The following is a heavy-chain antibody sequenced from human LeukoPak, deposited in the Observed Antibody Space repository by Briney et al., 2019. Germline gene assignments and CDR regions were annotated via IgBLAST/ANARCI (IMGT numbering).Heavy chain of an antibody. CDR1: GYTFTDYY. CDR2: INPNSGGT. V-gene: IGHV1-2*02. D-gene: IGHD3-3*01. CDR3: ARVALRFLEWLLGY. Sequence: GASVKVSCRASGYTFTDYYMHWVRQAPGQGLEWMGWINPNSGGTNYAQKFQGRVTMTRDTSISTAYMELSRLRSDDTAVYYCARVALRFLEWLLGYWGQGTLVTVSS. J-gene: IGHJ4*02.